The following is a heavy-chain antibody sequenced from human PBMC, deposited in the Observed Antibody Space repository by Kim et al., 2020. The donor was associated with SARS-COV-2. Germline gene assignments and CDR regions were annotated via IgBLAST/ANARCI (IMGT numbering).Heavy chain of an antibody. CDR3: TTHPLGTDYFDY. Sequence: GGSLRLSCVVSGFSFTNAWMSWVRQAPGKGLEWVGRSRRKTAGVTVDYAAPVKGRFTISRDESKNTLYLQMDSLKIEDTAVYYCTTHPLGTDYFDYWGQGTLVSVSA. D-gene: IGHD7-27*01. V-gene: IGHV3-15*01. J-gene: IGHJ4*02. CDR1: GFSFTNAW. CDR2: SRRKTAGVTV.